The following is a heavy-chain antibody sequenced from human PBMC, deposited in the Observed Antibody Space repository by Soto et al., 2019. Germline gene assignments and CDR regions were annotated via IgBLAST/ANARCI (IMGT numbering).Heavy chain of an antibody. V-gene: IGHV1-46*01. CDR1: GYSVTSYY. D-gene: IGHD2-2*01. Sequence: ASVKVSCKASGYSVTSYYMHWVRQAPGQGLEWMGIINPNSGSTTYAQKFQGRVTMTRDTSTSTVYMELTSLTSGDTAVYYCAREGTAYCSSTTCYLYYYVMDVWGQGTTVTFSS. J-gene: IGHJ6*02. CDR2: INPNSGST. CDR3: AREGTAYCSSTTCYLYYYVMDV.